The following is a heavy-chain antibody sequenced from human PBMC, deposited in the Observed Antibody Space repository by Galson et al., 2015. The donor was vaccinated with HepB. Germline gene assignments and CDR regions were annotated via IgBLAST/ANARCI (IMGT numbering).Heavy chain of an antibody. D-gene: IGHD3-3*01. Sequence: SLRLSCAASGFTFSSYWMSWVRQAPGKGLEWVANIKQDGSEKYYVDSVKGRFTISRDNAKNSVYLQMNSLRAEDTAVYYCARDHFWSGHYEFPNYNWFDSWGQGTLVTVSS. CDR2: IKQDGSEK. CDR1: GFTFSSYW. J-gene: IGHJ5*01. V-gene: IGHV3-7*03. CDR3: ARDHFWSGHYEFPNYNWFDS.